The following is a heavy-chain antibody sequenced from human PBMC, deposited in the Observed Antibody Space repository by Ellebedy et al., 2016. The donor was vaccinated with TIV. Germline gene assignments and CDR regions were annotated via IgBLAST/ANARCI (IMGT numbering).Heavy chain of an antibody. J-gene: IGHJ6*02. CDR2: VFYSGRT. CDR3: ARDTMTVWGEGWYYGMDV. V-gene: IGHV4-59*01. D-gene: IGHD3-22*01. CDR1: GGSLSTYS. Sequence: SETLSLXXAVSGGSLSTYSWSWVRQPPGKGLEWFGSVFYSGRTNCNPSLKSRVTMSVNTSKNQFSLRLSSVTAADTAVYYCARDTMTVWGEGWYYGMDVWGQGTTVTVSS.